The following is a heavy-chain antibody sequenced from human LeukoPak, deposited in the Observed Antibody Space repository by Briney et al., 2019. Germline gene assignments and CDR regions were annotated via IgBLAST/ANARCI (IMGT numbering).Heavy chain of an antibody. J-gene: IGHJ4*02. V-gene: IGHV3-30*02. Sequence: GGSLRLSCAASGFTFSSYGMHWVRQAPGKGLEWVAFIRYDGSNKYYADSVKGRFTISRDNSKNTLYLQMNSLRAEDTAVYYCAKVYTSLTKRAAPDFDYWGQGTLVTVSS. D-gene: IGHD6-6*01. CDR3: AKVYTSLTKRAAPDFDY. CDR2: IRYDGSNK. CDR1: GFTFSSYG.